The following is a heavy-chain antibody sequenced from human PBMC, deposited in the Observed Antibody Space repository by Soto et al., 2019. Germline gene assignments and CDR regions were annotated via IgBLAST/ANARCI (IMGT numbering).Heavy chain of an antibody. Sequence: ASVKVSRKASGYTFTGYYMHWVRQAPGQGLEWVGWINPNSGGTNYAQKFQGWVTMTRDTSISTAYMELSRLRSDDTAVYYCARLRLGQKHYGMDVWGQGTTVTVPS. D-gene: IGHD3-22*01. V-gene: IGHV1-2*04. CDR1: GYTFTGYY. J-gene: IGHJ6*02. CDR2: INPNSGGT. CDR3: ARLRLGQKHYGMDV.